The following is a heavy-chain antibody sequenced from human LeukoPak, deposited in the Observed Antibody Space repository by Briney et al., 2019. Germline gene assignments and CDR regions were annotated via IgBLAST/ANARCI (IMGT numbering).Heavy chain of an antibody. CDR3: ARNTGSGFHFFDY. CDR2: ISSSGDII. J-gene: IGHJ4*02. D-gene: IGHD3-22*01. V-gene: IGHV3-48*03. Sequence: PGGSLSLSCAASGFSFSDYAMNWVRQAPGQGLEWVSYISSSGDIIYYADSVRGRFTISRDNAKSSLYLQMNSLRAEDTAVYYCARNTGSGFHFFDYWGQGTLVTVSS. CDR1: GFSFSDYA.